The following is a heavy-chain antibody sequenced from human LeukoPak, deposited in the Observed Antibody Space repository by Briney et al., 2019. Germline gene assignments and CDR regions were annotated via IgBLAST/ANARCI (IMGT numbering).Heavy chain of an antibody. CDR3: TKSRSGSSNWALQVFDN. D-gene: IGHD4-11*01. J-gene: IGHJ4*02. CDR1: GFTFSNEA. CDR2: ISPGGGTT. Sequence: GGSLSLSCAVSGFTFSNEAMGWVRQLRGGGLEWVSTISPGGGTTYYAESMKGRFTIFRDNSKSTLYLEMNSLRAEDTAVYYCTKSRSGSSNWALQVFDNWGQGALVTVSS. V-gene: IGHV3-23*01.